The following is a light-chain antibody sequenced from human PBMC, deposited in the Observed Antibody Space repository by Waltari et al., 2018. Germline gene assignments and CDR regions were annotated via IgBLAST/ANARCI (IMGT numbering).Light chain of an antibody. J-gene: IGLJ3*02. CDR3: NSFTDSVTWV. CDR2: DVS. CDR1: NSDVGGHNQ. V-gene: IGLV2-14*01. Sequence: QSALTQPASVSGSPGRSITIPCPGTNSDVGGHNQFSWYQQHPGKAPKPMIYDVSNRPAGVSDRFSGSKSDNTASLTISGLQAEDEADYYCNSFTDSVTWVFGGGTKLTVL.